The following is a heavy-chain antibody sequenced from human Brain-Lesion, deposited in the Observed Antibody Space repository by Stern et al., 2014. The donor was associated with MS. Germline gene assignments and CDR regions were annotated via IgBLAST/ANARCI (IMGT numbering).Heavy chain of an antibody. D-gene: IGHD6-6*01. CDR2: IWPGDSDT. V-gene: IGHV5-51*01. CDR1: GYRFTSKW. CDR3: ARRGDSSSSGFDY. Sequence: EVQLVESGAEVKKPGESLKISCKGSGYRFTSKWIGWVRQMPGNGLEWMGIIWPGDSDTRYSPSFQGQVTISADKSISTAYLQWSSLQASDTAMYYCARRGDSSSSGFDYWGQGTLVIVSS. J-gene: IGHJ4*02.